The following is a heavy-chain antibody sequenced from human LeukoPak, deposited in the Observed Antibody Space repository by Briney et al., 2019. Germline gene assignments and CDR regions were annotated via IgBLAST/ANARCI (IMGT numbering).Heavy chain of an antibody. Sequence: PGGSLRLSCAASGFTFSSYDMSWVRQAPGKGLEWVSTISASGGNTYYAESVKGRFTISRDNSKNTLFLQVNSLRAEDTAVYYRATCARRLDYWGQGTLVTVSS. CDR2: ISASGGNT. J-gene: IGHJ4*02. CDR1: GFTFSSYD. V-gene: IGHV3-23*01. D-gene: IGHD6-6*01. CDR3: ATCARRLDY.